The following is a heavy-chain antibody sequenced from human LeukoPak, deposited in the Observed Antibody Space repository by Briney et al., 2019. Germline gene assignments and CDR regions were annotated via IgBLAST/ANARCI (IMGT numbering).Heavy chain of an antibody. Sequence: ASVKVSCKTSGYTFINYYTHWVRQAPGQGLEWMGIVNPSGGSTSYAQKFQGRVTMTRDTSTTTVYMELSSLRSEDTAVYYCAREEEWLLSHPHYFDYWGQGTLVTVPS. J-gene: IGHJ4*02. CDR1: GYTFINYY. CDR2: VNPSGGST. D-gene: IGHD3-3*01. V-gene: IGHV1-46*01. CDR3: AREEEWLLSHPHYFDY.